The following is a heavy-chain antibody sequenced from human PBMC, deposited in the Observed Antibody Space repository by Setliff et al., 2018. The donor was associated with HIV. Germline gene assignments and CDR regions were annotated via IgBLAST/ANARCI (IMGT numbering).Heavy chain of an antibody. CDR1: GFTFSSHG. Sequence: GGSLRLSCSVSGFTFSSHGMHWVRQTPGKGLEWVAFTVIDGTYTFYAESVKGRFTISRDNSKNTLFLQMNSLRAEDTAVYYCARDPQQWLLTYYFDYWGQGTLVTVSS. CDR2: TVIDGTYT. V-gene: IGHV3-30*02. CDR3: ARDPQQWLLTYYFDY. D-gene: IGHD6-19*01. J-gene: IGHJ4*02.